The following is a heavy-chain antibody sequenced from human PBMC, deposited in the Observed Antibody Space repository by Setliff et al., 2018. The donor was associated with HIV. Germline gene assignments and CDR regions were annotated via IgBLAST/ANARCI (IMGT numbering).Heavy chain of an antibody. CDR3: ARALRGVITTLSYFDY. V-gene: IGHV4-34*01. D-gene: IGHD3-22*01. CDR2: INHSGST. J-gene: IGHJ4*02. CDR1: GGSFSVYY. Sequence: SETLSLTCAVYGGSFSVYYWNWIRQPPGKGLEWIGEINHSGSTNYNPSLKSRVTISVDTSKNQFSLKLTSVTAADTAVYYCARALRGVITTLSYFDYWGQGTLVTVSS.